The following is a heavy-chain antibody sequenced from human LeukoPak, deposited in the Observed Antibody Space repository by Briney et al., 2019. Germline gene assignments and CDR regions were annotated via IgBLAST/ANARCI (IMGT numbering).Heavy chain of an antibody. CDR3: ARQGTVTTYYYYYYGMDV. CDR1: GGSISSSSYY. J-gene: IGHJ6*04. Sequence: SETLSLTCTVSGGSISSSSYYWGWMRHPPGKGLEWVGSIYYSGSTYYNPSLNSRVTISVDTSKNQFSLKLSSVTAADTAVYYCARQGTVTTYYYYYYGMDVWGKGTTVTVSS. V-gene: IGHV4-39*01. D-gene: IGHD4-17*01. CDR2: IYYSGST.